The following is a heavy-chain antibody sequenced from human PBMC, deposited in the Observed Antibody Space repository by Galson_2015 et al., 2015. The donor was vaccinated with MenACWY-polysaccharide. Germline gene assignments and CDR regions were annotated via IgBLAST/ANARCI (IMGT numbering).Heavy chain of an antibody. Sequence: SVKVSCKASGYKFSSYDINWVRQASGQGLEWMGWMNPNSGNTGYAQRFQGRVAMTRDTATSTAYMELRMLRYDDTAVYYCTGIIARKHPLVDSWGQGTLVRVS. V-gene: IGHV1-8*01. CDR2: MNPNSGNT. CDR1: GYKFSSYD. D-gene: IGHD2-21*01. CDR3: TGIIARKHPLVDS. J-gene: IGHJ4*02.